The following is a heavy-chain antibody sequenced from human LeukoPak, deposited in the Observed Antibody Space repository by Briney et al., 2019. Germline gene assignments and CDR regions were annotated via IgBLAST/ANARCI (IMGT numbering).Heavy chain of an antibody. CDR1: GGSFSGYY. J-gene: IGHJ3*02. V-gene: IGHV4-34*01. Sequence: PSETLPLTCAVYGGSFSGYYWSWIRQPPGKGLEWIGEINHSGSTNYNPSLKSRVTMSLDTSKNQFSLKLSSVTAADTAMYYCARPLKRFDWNDKPFDIWGQGTVVTVSS. CDR3: ARPLKRFDWNDKPFDI. D-gene: IGHD1-1*01. CDR2: INHSGST.